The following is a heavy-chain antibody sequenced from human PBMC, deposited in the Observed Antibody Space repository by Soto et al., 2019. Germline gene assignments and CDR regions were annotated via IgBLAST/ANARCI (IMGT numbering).Heavy chain of an antibody. CDR3: AGSRYCSSTTCYFFDY. Sequence: KSSETLSLTCTVSGASISSDGYSWSWIRQPPGKGLEWIGYFYHDGTTYYNPSFRSRVTISVDKSKNQFSLRLISVTAADTAVYYCAGSRYCSSTTCYFFDYWGQGALVTVSS. V-gene: IGHV4-30-2*01. CDR2: FYHDGTT. CDR1: GASISSDGYS. D-gene: IGHD2-2*01. J-gene: IGHJ4*02.